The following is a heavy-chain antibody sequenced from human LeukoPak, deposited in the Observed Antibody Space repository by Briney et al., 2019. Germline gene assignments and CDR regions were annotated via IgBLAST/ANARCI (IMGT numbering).Heavy chain of an antibody. J-gene: IGHJ5*02. Sequence: PSETLSLTCAVYGGSFSGYYWGWIRQPPGKGLEWIGEINHSGSTNYNPSLKSRVTISVDTSKNQFSLKLSSVTAADTAVYYCARGGWSGYYKRGGFDPWGQGTLVTVSS. CDR3: ARGGWSGYYKRGGFDP. D-gene: IGHD3-3*01. CDR2: INHSGST. CDR1: GGSFSGYY. V-gene: IGHV4-34*01.